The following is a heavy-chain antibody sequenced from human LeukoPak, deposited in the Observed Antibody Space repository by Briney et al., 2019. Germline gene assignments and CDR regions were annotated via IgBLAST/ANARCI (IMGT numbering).Heavy chain of an antibody. Sequence: PGGSLRLSCAASGFTFHNYAIHWVRQAPGKGLEWVSSISSGSTYISYADSLKGRFTISRDNAKNSLYLQMNSLRAEDTAVYYCARGGSSGPYYFDYWGQGTLVTVSS. J-gene: IGHJ4*02. CDR2: ISSGSTYI. V-gene: IGHV3-21*01. CDR1: GFTFHNYA. CDR3: ARGGSSGPYYFDY. D-gene: IGHD3-22*01.